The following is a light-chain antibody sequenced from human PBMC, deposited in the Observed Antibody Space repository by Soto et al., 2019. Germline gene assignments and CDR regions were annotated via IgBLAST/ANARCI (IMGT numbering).Light chain of an antibody. CDR3: QQSYSTPIT. CDR1: QSISYY. V-gene: IGKV1-39*01. Sequence: DIQMTQSPSSLSASVGDRVTITCRASQSISYYLNWYQQKPGKAPKLLIYAASSSESGVPSRFSGSGSGTDFTLTISSLQPEDFATYYCQQSYSTPITFGQGTRLEIK. CDR2: AAS. J-gene: IGKJ5*01.